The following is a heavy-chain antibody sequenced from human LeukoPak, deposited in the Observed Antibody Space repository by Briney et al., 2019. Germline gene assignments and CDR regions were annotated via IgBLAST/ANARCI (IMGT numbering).Heavy chain of an antibody. D-gene: IGHD2-2*01. Sequence: SETLSLTCAVYGGSFSGYYWSWIRQPPGKGLEWIGEINHSGSTNYNPSLKSRVIISVDTSKNQFSLKLSSVTAADTAVYYCARLSRVPIVVVHNYGMDVWGQGTMVTVSS. CDR1: GGSFSGYY. CDR3: ARLSRVPIVVVHNYGMDV. V-gene: IGHV4-34*01. J-gene: IGHJ6*02. CDR2: INHSGST.